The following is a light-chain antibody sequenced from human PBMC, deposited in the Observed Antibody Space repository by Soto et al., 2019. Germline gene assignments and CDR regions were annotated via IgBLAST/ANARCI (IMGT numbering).Light chain of an antibody. CDR3: RQYSSFPRT. CDR2: AAS. J-gene: IGKJ1*01. CDR1: EVIRDY. V-gene: IGKV1-17*01. Sequence: DIQMTQSPSSLSASVGDRVTITCRTSEVIRDYLGWFQQKPGKAPKRLIYAASNLQAGVPSRFSGSGSGTEFTLTISSLQAEDFATYFCRQYSSFPRTFGQGTKVDIK.